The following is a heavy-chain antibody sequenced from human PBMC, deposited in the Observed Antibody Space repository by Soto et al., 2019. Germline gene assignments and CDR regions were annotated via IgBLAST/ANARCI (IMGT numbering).Heavy chain of an antibody. CDR1: GFTFSSYG. Sequence: GGSLRLSCAASGFTFSSYGMSWVRQAPGKGLEWVSAISGSGGSTYYADSVKGRFTISRDNSKNTLYLQMNSLRAEDTAVYYCAKKSSSGWYVFDHDYWGQGTLVTVSS. J-gene: IGHJ4*02. CDR3: AKKSSSGWYVFDHDY. CDR2: ISGSGGST. V-gene: IGHV3-23*01. D-gene: IGHD6-19*01.